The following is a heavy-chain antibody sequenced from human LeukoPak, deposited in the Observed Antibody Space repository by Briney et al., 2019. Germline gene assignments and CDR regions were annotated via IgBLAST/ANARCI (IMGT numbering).Heavy chain of an antibody. V-gene: IGHV4-38-2*02. CDR1: GYSISSGYY. J-gene: IGHJ4*02. CDR2: IYHSGST. CDR3: ARHVSVAVTNFFDY. D-gene: IGHD6-19*01. Sequence: SETLSLTCTVSGYSISSGYYWGWIRQPPGKGLEWIGSIYHSGSTYYNPSLKSRVTISVDTSKNQFSLRLSSVTAADTAVYYCARHVSVAVTNFFDYWGQGTLVAVSS.